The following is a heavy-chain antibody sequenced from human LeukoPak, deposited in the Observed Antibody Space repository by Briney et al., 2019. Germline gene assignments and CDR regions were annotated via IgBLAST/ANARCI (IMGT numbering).Heavy chain of an antibody. V-gene: IGHV4-34*01. CDR1: GGSFSGYY. J-gene: IGHJ4*02. CDR3: AREGLVVNYFDY. D-gene: IGHD2-15*01. Sequence: PSETLSLTCAVYGGSFSGYYWSWIRQPPGKGLEWIGEINHSGSTNYNPSLKSRVTISVDTSKNQFSLKLSSVTAADTAVYYCAREGLVVNYFDYWGQGTLVTVSS. CDR2: INHSGST.